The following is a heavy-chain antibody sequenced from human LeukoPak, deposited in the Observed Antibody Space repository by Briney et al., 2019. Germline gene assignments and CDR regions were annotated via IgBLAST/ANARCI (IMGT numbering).Heavy chain of an antibody. CDR1: GFTVSSDY. V-gene: IGHV3-53*05. CDR3: ARNWFDP. J-gene: IGHJ5*02. CDR2: IYSGGST. Sequence: GGSLRLSCAASGFTVSSDYMSLVRQAPGKGLEWVSVIYSGGSTYYADSVKGRFTISRDKSKNTVYLRMNSLRFEDTAMYYCARNWFDPWGQGTLVTVSS.